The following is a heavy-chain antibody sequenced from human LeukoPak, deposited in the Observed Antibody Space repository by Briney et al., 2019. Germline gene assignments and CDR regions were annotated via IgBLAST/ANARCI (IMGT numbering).Heavy chain of an antibody. V-gene: IGHV4-39*01. J-gene: IGHJ3*02. CDR2: IYFSGNT. Sequence: SETLSLTCTVSGNSISTSKSYWGWVRQPPLKGLEWVGSIYFSGNTYYNASLKSRVTISVDTSKNQFSLKLSSVTAADTAVYYCARIKVRHDAFDIWGQGTMVTVSS. CDR1: GNSISTSKSY. CDR3: ARIKVRHDAFDI. D-gene: IGHD3-10*01.